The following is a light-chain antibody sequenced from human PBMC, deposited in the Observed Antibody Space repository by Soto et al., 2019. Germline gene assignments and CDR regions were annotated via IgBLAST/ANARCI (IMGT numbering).Light chain of an antibody. CDR1: SSDVGAFNN. J-gene: IGLJ2*01. CDR2: DVT. CDR3: SSYTGSSTLVV. V-gene: IGLV2-14*01. Sequence: QSALTQPASVSGSPGQSITISCTGTSSDVGAFNNVSWYQQHPGKVPKLMLYDVTNRPSGVSNRFSGSKSGNTASLTISGLQAEDEADYYCSSYTGSSTLVVFGGGTKLTVL.